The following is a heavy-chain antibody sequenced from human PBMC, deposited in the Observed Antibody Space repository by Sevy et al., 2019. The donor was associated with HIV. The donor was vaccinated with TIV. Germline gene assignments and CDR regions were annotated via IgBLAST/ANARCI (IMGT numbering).Heavy chain of an antibody. CDR2: INPNTGNP. V-gene: IGHV7-4-1*02. CDR1: GYTFTSYA. D-gene: IGHD2-15*01. Sequence: ASVKVSCKASGYTFTSYAMNWVRQAPGQGLEWMGWINPNTGNPTYAQGFTGLFVFSLDTSVRTAYLQISSLKAEDTVVYYCARDLWSIVVVVDHYYYGMDVWGQGTTVTVSS. CDR3: ARDLWSIVVVVDHYYYGMDV. J-gene: IGHJ6*02.